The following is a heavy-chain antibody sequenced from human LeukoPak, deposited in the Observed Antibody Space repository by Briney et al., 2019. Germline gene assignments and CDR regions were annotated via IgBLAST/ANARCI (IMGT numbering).Heavy chain of an antibody. V-gene: IGHV3-49*04. Sequence: SGGSLRLSCEASGFIFRSYWMSWVRQAPGTGLEWVGFIRSKAYGGTTECAASVKGRFTISRDDSKSIAYLQMNSLKTEDTAVYYCTSSSSSSPYFDYWGQGTLVTVSS. J-gene: IGHJ4*02. CDR1: GFIFRSYW. D-gene: IGHD6-13*01. CDR2: IRSKAYGGTT. CDR3: TSSSSSSPYFDY.